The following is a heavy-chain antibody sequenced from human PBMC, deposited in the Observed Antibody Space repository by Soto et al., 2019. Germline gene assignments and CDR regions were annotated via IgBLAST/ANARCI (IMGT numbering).Heavy chain of an antibody. D-gene: IGHD6-13*01. J-gene: IGHJ6*03. CDR3: AKGAYSSSWYVYYYYYYMDV. V-gene: IGHV3-23*01. CDR2: ISGSGSST. CDR1: GFTFSSYA. Sequence: PGGSLRLSCAASGFTFSSYAMSWVRQAPGKGLEWVSAISGSGSSTYYADSVKGRFTISRDNSKNTLYLQMNSLRAEDTAVYYCAKGAYSSSWYVYYYYYYMDVWGKGTTVTVSS.